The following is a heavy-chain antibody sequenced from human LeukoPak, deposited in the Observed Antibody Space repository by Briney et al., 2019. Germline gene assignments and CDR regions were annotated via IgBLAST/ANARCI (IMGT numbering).Heavy chain of an antibody. CDR2: ISSNGGST. CDR1: GFTFSSYA. J-gene: IGHJ4*02. CDR3: AKDLSDSGGWSIFDY. V-gene: IGHV3-64*04. D-gene: IGHD6-19*01. Sequence: GGSLRLSCSASGFTFSSYAMHWVRQAPGKGLEYVSAISSNGGSTYYADSVKGRFTISRDNSKNTLYLQMNSLRAEDTAVYYCAKDLSDSGGWSIFDYWGQGTLVTVSS.